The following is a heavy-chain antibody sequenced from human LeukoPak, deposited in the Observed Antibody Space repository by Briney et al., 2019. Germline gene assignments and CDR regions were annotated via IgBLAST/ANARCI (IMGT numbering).Heavy chain of an antibody. CDR2: ISSSGGTI. D-gene: IGHD6-19*01. CDR1: GFTFSDYI. Sequence: GGSLRLSCAASGFTFSDYIINWVRQAPGKGLEWISYISSSGGTIYYADSVKGRFTISRDNTDISLFLQMSSLRAEDTAVYYCARERRQWQPFDIWGQGTMVTVSS. V-gene: IGHV3-48*04. CDR3: ARERRQWQPFDI. J-gene: IGHJ3*02.